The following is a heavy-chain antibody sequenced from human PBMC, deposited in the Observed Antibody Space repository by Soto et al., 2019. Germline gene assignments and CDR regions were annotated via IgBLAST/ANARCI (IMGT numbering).Heavy chain of an antibody. V-gene: IGHV3-30-3*01. CDR3: ARGLLGIAGTPGFDY. CDR2: ISYDGSNK. Sequence: QVQLVGSGGGVVQPGRSLRLSCAASGFTFSSYAMHWVRQAPGKGLEWVAVISYDGSNKYYADSVKGRFTISRDNSKNTLYLQMSSLRAEDTAVYYCARGLLGIAGTPGFDYWGLGTLVTVSS. CDR1: GFTFSSYA. D-gene: IGHD1-7*01. J-gene: IGHJ4*02.